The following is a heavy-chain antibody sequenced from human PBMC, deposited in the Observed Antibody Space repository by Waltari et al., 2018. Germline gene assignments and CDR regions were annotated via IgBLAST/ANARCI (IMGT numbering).Heavy chain of an antibody. J-gene: IGHJ1*01. D-gene: IGHD1-20*01. CDR1: GFTSVTHA. CDR3: ANPFYNWDDPLHS. V-gene: IGHV3-23*01. CDR2: ISVSDAT. Sequence: EVQLLESGGGLAQPGGSLRLSCQASGFTSVTHAINWVRQAPGKGLGWVSSISVSDATYYADSVKGRFTISRDYPDNTVYLQMDSLRADDTAVYFCANPFYNWDDPLHSWGQGTPVTVSS.